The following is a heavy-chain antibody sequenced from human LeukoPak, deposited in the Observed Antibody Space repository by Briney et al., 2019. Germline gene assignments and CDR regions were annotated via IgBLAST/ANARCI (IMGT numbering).Heavy chain of an antibody. D-gene: IGHD6-13*01. Sequence: PSETLSLTCAVYGGSFSGYYWSWIRQPPGKGLEWIGEINHSGSTNYNPSLKSRVTISVDTSKNQFSLKLNSVTAADTAVYYCARVGAAAGFNFDYRGQGTLVTVSS. CDR2: INHSGST. CDR1: GGSFSGYY. CDR3: ARVGAAAGFNFDY. J-gene: IGHJ4*02. V-gene: IGHV4-34*01.